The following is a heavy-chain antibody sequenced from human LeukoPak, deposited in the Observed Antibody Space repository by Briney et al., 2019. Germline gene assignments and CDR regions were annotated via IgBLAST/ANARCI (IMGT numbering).Heavy chain of an antibody. CDR2: ISSSSSYI. CDR3: ARDLPSDKSFDY. J-gene: IGHJ4*02. CDR1: RFTFSSYS. Sequence: GGSLRLSCAASRFTFSSYSMNWVRQAPGKGLEWVSSISSSSSYIYYADSVKGRFTISRDNAKNSLYLQMNSLRAEDTAVYYCARDLPSDKSFDYWGQGTLVTVSS. V-gene: IGHV3-21*01.